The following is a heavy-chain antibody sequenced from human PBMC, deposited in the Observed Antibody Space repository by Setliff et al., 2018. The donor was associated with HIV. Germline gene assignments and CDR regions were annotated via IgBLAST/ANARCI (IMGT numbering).Heavy chain of an antibody. CDR3: AKSSVAGYPLYYFDY. CDR2: IIPIFGTA. V-gene: IGHV1-69*05. J-gene: IGHJ4*02. D-gene: IGHD6-19*01. Sequence: EWMGGIIPIFGTANYAQKFQGRVTITTDESTSTAYMELSSLRSEDTAVYYCAKSSVAGYPLYYFDYWGQGTLVTVSS.